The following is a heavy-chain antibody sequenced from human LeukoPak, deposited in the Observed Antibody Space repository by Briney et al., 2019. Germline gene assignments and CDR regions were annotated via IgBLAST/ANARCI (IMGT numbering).Heavy chain of an antibody. CDR2: ISVDGSNE. V-gene: IGHV3-30*18. Sequence: GGSLRLSCAASGFTFSSYGMHWVRQAPGKGLEWVAVISVDGSNEYYADSVKGRFTISRDNSKNTLYLQMNSLRAEDTAVYYCAKISKAAAAIYYYYYGMDVWGQGTTVTVSS. CDR1: GFTFSSYG. D-gene: IGHD6-13*01. CDR3: AKISKAAAAIYYYYYGMDV. J-gene: IGHJ6*02.